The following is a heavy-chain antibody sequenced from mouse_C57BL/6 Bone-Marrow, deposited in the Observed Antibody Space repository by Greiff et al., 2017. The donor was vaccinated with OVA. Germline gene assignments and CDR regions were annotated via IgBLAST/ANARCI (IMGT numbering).Heavy chain of an antibody. Sequence: VQLQQSGAELVRPGSSVKMSCKTSGYTFTSYGINWVKQRPGQGLEWIGYIYIGNGYTKYNEKFKGKATLTSDTSSSTAYMQLSSLTSEDSAIYFCARGKPDYYGSSYVPFAYWGQGTLVTVSA. J-gene: IGHJ3*01. CDR2: IYIGNGYT. CDR3: ARGKPDYYGSSYVPFAY. D-gene: IGHD1-1*01. V-gene: IGHV1-58*01. CDR1: GYTFTSYG.